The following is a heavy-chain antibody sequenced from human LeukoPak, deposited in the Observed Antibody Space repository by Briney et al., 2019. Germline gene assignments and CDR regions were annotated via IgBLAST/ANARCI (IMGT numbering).Heavy chain of an antibody. D-gene: IGHD1-1*01. CDR1: GFTFSSYS. CDR3: ARESEDDADY. V-gene: IGHV3-48*01. J-gene: IGHJ4*02. CDR2: ISSSSTI. Sequence: GGSLRLSCAASGFTFSSYSMNWVRQAPGKGLEWVSYISSSSTIYYADSVKGRFTISRDNAKNSLYLQMNSLRAEDTAVYYCARESEDDADYWGQGTLVTVSS.